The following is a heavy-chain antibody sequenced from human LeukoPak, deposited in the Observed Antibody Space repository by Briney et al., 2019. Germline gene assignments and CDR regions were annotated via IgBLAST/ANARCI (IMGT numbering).Heavy chain of an antibody. CDR1: GGTFSSYA. CDR2: IIPILGIA. CDR3: ASPVREYYYDSSGYYDRFDY. J-gene: IGHJ4*02. D-gene: IGHD3-22*01. V-gene: IGHV1-69*04. Sequence: SVKVSCKASGGTFSSYAISWVRQAPGQGLEWMGRIIPILGIATYAQKFQGRVTITADKSTSTAYMELSSLRSEDTAVYYCASPVREYYYDSSGYYDRFDYWGQGTLVTVSS.